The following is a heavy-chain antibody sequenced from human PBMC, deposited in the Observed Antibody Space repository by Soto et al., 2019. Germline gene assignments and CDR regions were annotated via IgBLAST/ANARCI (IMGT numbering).Heavy chain of an antibody. V-gene: IGHV3-21*01. CDR2: ISSSSSYI. D-gene: IGHD4-17*01. CDR1: GFTFSSYS. Sequence: PGGSLRLSCAASGFTFSSYSMNWVRQAPGKGLEWVSSISSSSSYIYYADSVKGRFTISRDNAKNSLYLQMNSLRAEDTAVYYCARDHSGTGISSYGDSIDVLDIWAQRTMVTVSS. J-gene: IGHJ3*02. CDR3: ARDHSGTGISSYGDSIDVLDI.